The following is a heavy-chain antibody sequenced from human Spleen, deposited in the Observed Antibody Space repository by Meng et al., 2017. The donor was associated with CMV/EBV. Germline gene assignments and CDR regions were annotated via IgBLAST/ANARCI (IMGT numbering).Heavy chain of an antibody. J-gene: IGHJ6*02. CDR3: ARVPVVHPYYYYVMDV. CDR2: IYNSERT. Sequence: SETLSLTCTVSGDSVSSTSFYWTWIRQPPGKGLEWIGYIYNSERTHYNPSLKSRVTISVDTSKNQFSLNLNSVTAADTAVYYCARVPVVHPYYYYVMDVWGQGTTVTVSS. V-gene: IGHV4-61*01. D-gene: IGHD2-8*01. CDR1: GDSVSSTSFY.